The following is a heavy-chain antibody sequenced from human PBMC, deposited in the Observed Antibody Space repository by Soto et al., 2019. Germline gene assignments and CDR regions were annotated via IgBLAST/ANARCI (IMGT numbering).Heavy chain of an antibody. D-gene: IGHD3-22*01. CDR2: IGGGGSNK. CDR1: GFTYHKYA. CDR3: AKVGIFDSSGYPFDY. J-gene: IGHJ4*02. Sequence: GGSLRLSCVASGFTYHKYAMGWVRQAPGKGLEWVSAIGGGGSNKYYGDSVKGRFTISRDNSKNTLYLQMNSLRAEDTAVYYCAKVGIFDSSGYPFDYWGQGTLVTVSS. V-gene: IGHV3-23*01.